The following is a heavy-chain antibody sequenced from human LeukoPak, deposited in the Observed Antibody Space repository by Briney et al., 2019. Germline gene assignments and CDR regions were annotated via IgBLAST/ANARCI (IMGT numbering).Heavy chain of an antibody. CDR3: ARGKSEFDY. CDR2: ISTGGGTI. V-gene: IGHV3-11*01. Sequence: GGSLRLSCAASGFRFSDYYMTCIRQVPGQGLEWVSYISTGGGTIYYAYSVKGRFSMSRDNAKNSLYLEMNSLRADDTAVYYCARGKSEFDYWGQGILVTVSS. J-gene: IGHJ4*02. CDR1: GFRFSDYY. D-gene: IGHD3-3*01.